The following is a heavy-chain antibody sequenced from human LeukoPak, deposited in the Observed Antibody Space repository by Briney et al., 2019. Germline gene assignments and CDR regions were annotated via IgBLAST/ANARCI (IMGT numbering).Heavy chain of an antibody. D-gene: IGHD3-22*01. Sequence: SETLSLTCAVYGGSFSGYYWSWIRQPPGKGLEWIGEINHSGSTNYNPSLKSRVTISVDTSKNQLSLKLSSVTAADTAVYYCARGLRAGTYDSSGYYGYSYYMDVWGKGTTGTVSS. V-gene: IGHV4-34*01. CDR2: INHSGST. CDR1: GGSFSGYY. CDR3: ARGLRAGTYDSSGYYGYSYYMDV. J-gene: IGHJ6*03.